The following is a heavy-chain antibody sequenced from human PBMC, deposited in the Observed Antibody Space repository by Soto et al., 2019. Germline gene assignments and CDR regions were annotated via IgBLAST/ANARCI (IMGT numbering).Heavy chain of an antibody. CDR2: ISGSSGST. CDR3: AKLHGDHGPYSFDY. D-gene: IGHD2-21*02. Sequence: GGSLRLSCAASGFTFSSYAMSWVRQAPGKGLEWVSAISGSSGSTYYADSVKGRFTISRDNSKNTLYLQMNSLRAEDTAVYYYAKLHGDHGPYSFDYWGQGTLVTVSS. V-gene: IGHV3-23*01. CDR1: GFTFSSYA. J-gene: IGHJ4*02.